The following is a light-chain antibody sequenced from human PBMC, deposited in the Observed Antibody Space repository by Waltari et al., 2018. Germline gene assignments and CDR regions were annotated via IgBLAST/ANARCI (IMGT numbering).Light chain of an antibody. CDR1: QSVSSN. V-gene: IGKV3D-15*01. J-gene: IGKJ5*01. CDR3: QQYNNWPPIT. Sequence: EIVMTQSPATLSVSPGERATLSCRASQSVSSNLAWYQQKPRHAPRLLIYGASTRATGIPARFSGSGSGTEFILTISSLQSEDFAVYYCQQYNNWPPITFGQGTRLEIK. CDR2: GAS.